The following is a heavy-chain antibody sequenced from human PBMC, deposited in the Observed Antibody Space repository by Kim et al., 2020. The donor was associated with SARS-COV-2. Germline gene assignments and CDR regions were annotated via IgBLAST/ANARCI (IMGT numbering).Heavy chain of an antibody. D-gene: IGHD1-1*01. V-gene: IGHV4-59*09. CDR3: ARGRTMGTRRGFDY. Sequence: YNPALKSRVAISVDTSKNQFSLNLTSEAAADSAVYYCARGRTMGTRRGFDYWGRGTLVSVSS. J-gene: IGHJ4*02.